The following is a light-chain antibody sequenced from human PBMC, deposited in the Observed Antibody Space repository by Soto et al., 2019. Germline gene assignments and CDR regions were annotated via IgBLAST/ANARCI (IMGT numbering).Light chain of an antibody. CDR3: QQYHSPPPRT. CDR1: QSVTTNY. J-gene: IGKJ1*01. Sequence: EVVMTQSPATLSASPGERATLSCRASQSVTTNYLAWYQPKPGQAPRLLIYGASTRATGIPDRFSGSGSGTDFTLTISRLEPEDCAVYYCQQYHSPPPRTFGQGTKVDIK. CDR2: GAS. V-gene: IGKV3-20*01.